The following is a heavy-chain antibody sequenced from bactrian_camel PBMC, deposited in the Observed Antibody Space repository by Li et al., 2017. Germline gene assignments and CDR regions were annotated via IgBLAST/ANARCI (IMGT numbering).Heavy chain of an antibody. D-gene: IGHD2*01. CDR2: IDSDGRT. CDR3: AARRSSGVGSYRGFAY. V-gene: IGHV3S53*01. Sequence: HVQLVESGGGSVQSGGSLRLSCTPSRDDFSATAYCWSWFRQAPAAKQREGVAAIDSDGRTDYVASVKGRFTISRDNAKNTLYLQMNSQKPEDSAMYYCAARRSSGVGSYRGFAYWGQGTQVTVS. CDR1: RDDFSATAYC. J-gene: IGHJ6*01.